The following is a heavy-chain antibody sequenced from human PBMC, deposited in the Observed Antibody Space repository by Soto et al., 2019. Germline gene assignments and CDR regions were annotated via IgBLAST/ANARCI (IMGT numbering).Heavy chain of an antibody. V-gene: IGHV3-74*01. CDR2: IKSDGTYT. J-gene: IGHJ4*02. Sequence: GGSLRLSCTASGFTFSNYWMHWVRQAAGKGLEWVSRIKSDGTYTNYADSVKGRFTISRDNAKNTLSLQMHSLRAEDTAVYFCVGEDFDYWGQGTQVTVSS. D-gene: IGHD3-16*01. CDR1: GFTFSNYW. CDR3: VGEDFDY.